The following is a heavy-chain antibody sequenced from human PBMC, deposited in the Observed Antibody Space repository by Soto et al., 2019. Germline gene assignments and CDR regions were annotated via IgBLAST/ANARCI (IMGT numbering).Heavy chain of an antibody. CDR1: GYTFTSYG. CDR2: INAYNGNT. Sequence: QVQLVQSGAEVKKPGASVKVSCKASGYTFTSYGISWVRQAPGQGLERMGWINAYNGNTNYAQKLQGRVTMPTVTSESTAYMEMRSLRSDDTAVYYGARSCFWEMATIYYYYGMDVWGQGTTVTVSS. V-gene: IGHV1-18*01. CDR3: ARSCFWEMATIYYYYGMDV. J-gene: IGHJ6*02. D-gene: IGHD5-12*01.